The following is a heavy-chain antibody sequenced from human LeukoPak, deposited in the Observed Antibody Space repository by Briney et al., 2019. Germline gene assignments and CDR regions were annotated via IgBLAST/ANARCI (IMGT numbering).Heavy chain of an antibody. CDR3: AGRDFWSGPAFDC. D-gene: IGHD3-3*01. CDR2: IRYDGSDK. Sequence: GGSLRLSCAASGFTLSSNGTHGVRQAPGKGLEWVAFIRYDGSDKYYADSVKGRFTISRDNSKSTLYLQMNSLRVEDTAVYYCAGRDFWSGPAFDCWGQGTLVTVSS. V-gene: IGHV3-30*02. CDR1: GFTLSSNG. J-gene: IGHJ4*02.